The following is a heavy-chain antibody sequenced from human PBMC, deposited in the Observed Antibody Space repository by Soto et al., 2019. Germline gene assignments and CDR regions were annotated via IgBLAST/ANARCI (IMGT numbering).Heavy chain of an antibody. CDR1: GGSISSYY. CDR2: IYTSGST. CDR3: AGGEGDYDSSGYYHAGWAFDI. Sequence: QVQLQESGPGLVKPSETLSLTCTVSGGSISSYYWSWIRQPAGKGLEWIGRIYTSGSTNYNPSLKVRVTMSVDTSKNQFSLKLSSVTAADTAVYYCAGGEGDYDSSGYYHAGWAFDIWGQGTMVTVSS. D-gene: IGHD3-22*01. V-gene: IGHV4-4*07. J-gene: IGHJ3*02.